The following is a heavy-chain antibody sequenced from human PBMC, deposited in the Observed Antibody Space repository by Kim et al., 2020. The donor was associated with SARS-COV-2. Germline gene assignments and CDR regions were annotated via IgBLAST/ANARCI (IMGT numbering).Heavy chain of an antibody. Sequence: TNYNPSLKSRVTISVDKSKNQFSLKLSSVTAADTAVYYCASRIAAGFDYWGQGTLVTVSS. J-gene: IGHJ4*02. V-gene: IGHV4-4*02. CDR2: T. CDR3: ASRIAAGFDY. D-gene: IGHD6-25*01.